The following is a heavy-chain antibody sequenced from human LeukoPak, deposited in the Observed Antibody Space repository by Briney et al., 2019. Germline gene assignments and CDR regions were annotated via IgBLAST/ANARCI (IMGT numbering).Heavy chain of an antibody. V-gene: IGHV3-21*01. CDR2: ISSSSSYI. D-gene: IGHD3-16*01. CDR3: ARDLGASYFDY. J-gene: IGHJ4*02. CDR1: GFIFSDYS. Sequence: PGGSLRLSCAASGFIFSDYSMNWVRQAPGKGLEWVSSISSSSSYIYYADSVKGRFTISRDNAKNSLYLQMSSLRAEDTAVYYCARDLGASYFDYWGQGTLVIVSS.